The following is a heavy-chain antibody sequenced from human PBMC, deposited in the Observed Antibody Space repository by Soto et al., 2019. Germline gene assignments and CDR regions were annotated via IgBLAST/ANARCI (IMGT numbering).Heavy chain of an antibody. CDR3: ARGGIVGATSKRQDA. J-gene: IGHJ5*02. D-gene: IGHD1-26*01. CDR2: INHSGST. CDR1: GGSFSGYY. V-gene: IGHV4-34*01. Sequence: QVQLQQWGAGLLKPSETLSLTCAVYGGSFSGYYWSWIRQPPGKGLEWIGEINHSGSTNYNPSLKSRVTISVDTSKNQFSLKLSSGTAADTAVYYCARGGIVGATSKRQDAWGQGTLVTVSS.